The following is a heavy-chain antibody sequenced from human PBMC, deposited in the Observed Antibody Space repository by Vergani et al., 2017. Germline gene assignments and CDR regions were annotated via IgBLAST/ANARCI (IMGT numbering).Heavy chain of an antibody. V-gene: IGHV3-30*18. D-gene: IGHD1-1*01. Sequence: QVHLVESGGGVVQPGRSLRLSCVVSGFTSSYYGMHWVRQAPGKGLEWVAVISYDGTQKYYADSVKGRFTISRDNSKSTLYLQMNSLRTEDMAVYYCAKNPGISTTGHYYAMDVWGQGTTVTVSS. CDR1: GFTSSYYG. J-gene: IGHJ6*02. CDR2: ISYDGTQK. CDR3: AKNPGISTTGHYYAMDV.